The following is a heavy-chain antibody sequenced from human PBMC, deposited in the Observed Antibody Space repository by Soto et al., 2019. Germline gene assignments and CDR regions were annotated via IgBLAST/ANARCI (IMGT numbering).Heavy chain of an antibody. CDR2: ISAYNGNT. J-gene: IGHJ2*01. D-gene: IGHD2-21*02. CDR1: GYAFTSYG. Sequence: ASVKVSCKASGYAFTSYGISWVRQAPGQGPEWMGWISAYNGNTNYAQKLQGRVTMTTDTSTSTAYMELRSLRSDDTAVYYCARDLRVTPYWYFDLWGRGTLVTVSS. CDR3: ARDLRVTPYWYFDL. V-gene: IGHV1-18*01.